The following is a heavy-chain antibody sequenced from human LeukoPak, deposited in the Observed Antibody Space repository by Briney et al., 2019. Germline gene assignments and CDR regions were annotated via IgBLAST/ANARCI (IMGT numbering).Heavy chain of an antibody. Sequence: SETLSLTCAVYGGSSSGYYWSWIRQPPGKGLEWIGEINHSGSTNYNPSLKSRVTISVDTSKNQFSLKLSSVTAADTAVYYCARGRYSYGSRTIHFDYWGQGTLATVSS. D-gene: IGHD5-18*01. V-gene: IGHV4-34*01. CDR2: INHSGST. J-gene: IGHJ4*02. CDR3: ARGRYSYGSRTIHFDY. CDR1: GGSSSGYY.